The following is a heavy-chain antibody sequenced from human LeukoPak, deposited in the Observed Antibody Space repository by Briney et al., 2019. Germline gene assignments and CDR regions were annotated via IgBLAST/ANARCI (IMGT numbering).Heavy chain of an antibody. CDR2: ISGSGGST. D-gene: IGHD2-2*01. CDR3: AKGLVRSGPYGMDV. V-gene: IGHV3-23*01. CDR1: GFTFSSDA. Sequence: PGGSLRLSCIGTGFTFSSDAMGWVRQAPGKGLEWVSGISGSGGSTYYADSVQGRFTISRDNSKNTLYLQMNSLRAEDTAVFYCAKGLVRSGPYGMDVWGQGTTVTVSS. J-gene: IGHJ6*02.